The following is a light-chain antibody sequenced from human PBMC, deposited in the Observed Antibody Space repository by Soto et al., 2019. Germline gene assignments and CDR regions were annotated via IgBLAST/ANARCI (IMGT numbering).Light chain of an antibody. J-gene: IGKJ4*01. CDR2: GAS. V-gene: IGKV3D-15*02. CDR3: QQYGNSPLT. Sequence: EIVMTQSPATLSVSPGERATLSCRASQSVTSNLAWYQQKPGRAPRLLIYGASTRATGIPDRFSGSGSGTDFTLTISRLEPEDFAVYFCQQYGNSPLTFGGGTKVDIK. CDR1: QSVTSN.